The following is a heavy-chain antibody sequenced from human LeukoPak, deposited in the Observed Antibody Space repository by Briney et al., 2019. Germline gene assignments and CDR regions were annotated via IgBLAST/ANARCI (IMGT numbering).Heavy chain of an antibody. D-gene: IGHD6-6*01. CDR1: GFTFTNYA. CDR3: AKRVEYSSSSGGYFDY. Sequence: GGSLRLSCAASGFTFTNYAMSWVRQAPGKGLEGVSAISDSGCDTYYADSVSGRFTSCRDNSKNTLYLQMKGLRAEDPAIYYCAKRVEYSSSSGGYFDYWGQGTLVTVSS. V-gene: IGHV3-23*01. CDR2: ISDSGCDT. J-gene: IGHJ4*02.